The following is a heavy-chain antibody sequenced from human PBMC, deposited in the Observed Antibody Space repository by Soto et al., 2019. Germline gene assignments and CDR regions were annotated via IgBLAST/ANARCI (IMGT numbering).Heavy chain of an antibody. D-gene: IGHD2-15*01. CDR3: AREVYCSGGSCYDY. CDR1: GYTFTSYG. Sequence: ASVKVSCTASGYTFTSYGISWVRQAPGRGLEWMGWISAYNGNTNYAQKLQGRVTMTTDTSTSTAYMELRSLRSDDTAVYYCAREVYCSGGSCYDYWGQGTLVTVSS. J-gene: IGHJ4*02. V-gene: IGHV1-18*01. CDR2: ISAYNGNT.